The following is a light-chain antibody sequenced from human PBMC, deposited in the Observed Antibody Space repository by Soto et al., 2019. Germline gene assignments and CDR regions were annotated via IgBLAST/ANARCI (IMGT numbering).Light chain of an antibody. CDR2: DAS. CDR1: QSVSNY. Sequence: ESVLTQSPGTLSLSPGERATLSCRTSQSVSNYLAWYQQKPGQSPSLLIYDASNRATGIPARFSGSGSGTDFTLSISSLEPEDFAVYYCQQRYRWPETFGQGTKVDIK. CDR3: QQRYRWPET. V-gene: IGKV3-11*01. J-gene: IGKJ1*01.